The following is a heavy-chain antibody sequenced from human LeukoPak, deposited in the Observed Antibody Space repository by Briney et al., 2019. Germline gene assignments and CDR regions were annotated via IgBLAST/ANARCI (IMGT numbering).Heavy chain of an antibody. CDR2: ISGGGDIT. CDR3: VREDTPATANY. Sequence: GGSLRLSCAASGFNFANHAMSWVRQTAGKGLEWVSAISGGGDITYYADSVKGRFTISRDNSKDTLFLQMHSLRPGDTAVYYCVREDTPATANYWGQGTLVTIPS. D-gene: IGHD2-21*02. J-gene: IGHJ4*02. CDR1: GFNFANHA. V-gene: IGHV3-23*01.